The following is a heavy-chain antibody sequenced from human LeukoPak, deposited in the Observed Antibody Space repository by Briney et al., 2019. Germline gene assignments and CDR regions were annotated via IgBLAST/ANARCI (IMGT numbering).Heavy chain of an antibody. CDR2: IYTSGST. CDR1: GGSISSGSYY. Sequence: SQTLSLTCTVSGGSISSGSYYWSWIRQPAGKGLGWIGRIYTSGSTNYNPSLKSRVTISVDTSKNQFSPKLSSVTAADTAVYYCARDSPRDGYNYYESNWFDPWGQGTLVTVSS. V-gene: IGHV4-61*02. D-gene: IGHD5-24*01. J-gene: IGHJ5*02. CDR3: ARDSPRDGYNYYESNWFDP.